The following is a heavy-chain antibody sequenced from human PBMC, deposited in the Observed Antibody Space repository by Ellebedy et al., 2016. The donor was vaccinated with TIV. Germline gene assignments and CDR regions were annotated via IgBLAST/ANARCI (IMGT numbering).Heavy chain of an antibody. CDR2: IKSESDGGTK. CDR3: VVERFDIWSDFYTGRFDP. J-gene: IGHJ5*02. V-gene: IGHV3-15*07. Sequence: GESLKISCAASGLSFSNSWMYWVRPTPGKGLEWVCSIKSESDGGTKDYAAPVKGRLTSSRDDPKNTLSLKMNSLKTEDSSVYYCVVERFDIWSDFYTGRFDPWGQGTLVTVSS. CDR1: GLSFSNSW. D-gene: IGHD3-3*01.